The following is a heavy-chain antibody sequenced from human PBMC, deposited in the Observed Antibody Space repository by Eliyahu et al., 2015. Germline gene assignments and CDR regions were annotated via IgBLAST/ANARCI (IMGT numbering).Heavy chain of an antibody. V-gene: IGHV3-9*01. Sequence: EVQLVESGGGLVQPGRSLRLSCAASGFPFXDYAMHWVRQAPGKGLEWVSGISWNSGRIGYADSVKGRFTISRDNAKNSLYLQMNTLRVEDTALYYCAKDMDYGVDGGWFDPWGQGTLVTVSS. D-gene: IGHD4-17*01. CDR1: GFPFXDYA. J-gene: IGHJ5*02. CDR2: ISWNSGRI. CDR3: AKDMDYGVDGGWFDP.